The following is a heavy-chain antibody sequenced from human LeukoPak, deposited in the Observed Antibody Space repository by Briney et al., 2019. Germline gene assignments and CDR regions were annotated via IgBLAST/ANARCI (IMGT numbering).Heavy chain of an antibody. V-gene: IGHV3-23*01. CDR2: IIGSGSTT. D-gene: IGHD4-23*01. CDR3: ARGQVGSTVITPVAY. J-gene: IGHJ4*02. CDR1: GFPFGSYA. Sequence: GGSLRLSCAASGFPFGSYALSWVRQAPGKGLEWVSVIIGSGSTTYYADSEKGRFTISRDNSKNTLYLQMNSLRVEDTAIYYCARGQVGSTVITPVAYWGQGTLVTVSS.